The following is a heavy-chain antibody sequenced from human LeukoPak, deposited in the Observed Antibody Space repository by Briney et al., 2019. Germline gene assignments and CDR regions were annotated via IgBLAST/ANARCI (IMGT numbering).Heavy chain of an antibody. CDR2: IYPGDSDT. CDR3: ARRRSLTYYGMDV. Sequence: GESLKISCKGSGFSFNMYWIGWVRQMPGKGLEWMGIIYPGDSDTRYSPSSQGQVTISADKSISTAYLQWSSLKASDTAMYYCARRRSLTYYGMDVWGQGTTVTVSS. D-gene: IGHD4/OR15-4a*01. V-gene: IGHV5-51*01. J-gene: IGHJ6*02. CDR1: GFSFNMYW.